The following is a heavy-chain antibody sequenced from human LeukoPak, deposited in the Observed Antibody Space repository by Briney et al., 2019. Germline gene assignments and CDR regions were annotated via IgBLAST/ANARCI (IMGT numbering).Heavy chain of an antibody. CDR3: ARDQINYYGSGSYYSVSPSYFDY. CDR2: ISYDGSNK. D-gene: IGHD3-10*01. Sequence: GGSLRLSCAASGLTFSSYAMHWVRQAPGKGPEWVAVISYDGSNKYYADSVKGRFTISRDNSKNTLYLQMNSLRAEDTAVYYCARDQINYYGSGSYYSVSPSYFDYWGQGTLVTVSS. CDR1: GLTFSSYA. V-gene: IGHV3-30-3*01. J-gene: IGHJ4*02.